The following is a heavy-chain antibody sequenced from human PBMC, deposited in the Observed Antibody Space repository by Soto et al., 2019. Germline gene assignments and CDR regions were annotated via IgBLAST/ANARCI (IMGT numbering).Heavy chain of an antibody. CDR2: IKLDASEK. D-gene: IGHD3-10*01. CDR3: ARDSGYGSGAPVNHYLDY. CDR1: REIVCYSG. V-gene: IGHV3-7*03. J-gene: IGHJ4*01. Sequence: GSRGIASAASREIVCYSGVTGARQAAGKGVEWLATIKLDASEKKYVDSVKGRFTLSRDNAKNSLYLQMDSLRVEDTAVYYCARDSGYGSGAPVNHYLDYWGHGTLVTVSS.